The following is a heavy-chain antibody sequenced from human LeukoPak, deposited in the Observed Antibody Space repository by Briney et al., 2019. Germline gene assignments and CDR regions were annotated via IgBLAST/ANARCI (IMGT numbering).Heavy chain of an antibody. D-gene: IGHD1-26*01. V-gene: IGHV3-48*03. CDR2: ISSSGSTI. CDR1: GFTFSSYE. Sequence: GGSLRLSCAASGFTFSSYEMNWVRQAPGKGLEWVSYISSSGSTIYYADSVKGRFTISRDNAKNSLYLQMNSLRAEDTAVYYCARRLPWGAFDIWGQGTMVTVSS. CDR3: ARRLPWGAFDI. J-gene: IGHJ3*02.